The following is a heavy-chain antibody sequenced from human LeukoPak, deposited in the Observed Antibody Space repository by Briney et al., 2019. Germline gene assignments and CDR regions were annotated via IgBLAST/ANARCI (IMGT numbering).Heavy chain of an antibody. D-gene: IGHD1-1*01. CDR3: ARQLELDY. Sequence: AGGSLRLSCAASGFTFSSYEMNWVRQAPGKGLEWVSYISSSSSVVKYADSVKGRFTISRDNTKNSLYLQMDSLRGEDTAFYYCARQLELDYWGRGTLVTVSS. CDR2: ISSSSSVV. CDR1: GFTFSSYE. V-gene: IGHV3-48*03. J-gene: IGHJ4*02.